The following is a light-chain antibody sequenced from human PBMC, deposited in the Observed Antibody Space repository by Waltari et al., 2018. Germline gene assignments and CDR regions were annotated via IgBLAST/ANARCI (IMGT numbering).Light chain of an antibody. J-gene: IGLJ3*02. CDR1: SGSLSTTSY. V-gene: IGLV8-61*01. CDR2: KAN. CDR3: ALYMGSGIWV. Sequence: QTVVTQEPSLSVSPGGTVTLTCALSSGSLSTTSYATWYQQTPGQAPRTLVYKANARSSGVPARFSGSIRGNTAALTSTGAQADDESDYYCALYMGSGIWVFGGGTRLTVL.